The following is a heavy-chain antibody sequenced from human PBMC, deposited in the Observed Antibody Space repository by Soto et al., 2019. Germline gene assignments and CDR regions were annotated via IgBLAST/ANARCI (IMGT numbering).Heavy chain of an antibody. CDR2: IYYSGST. CDR1: GGSISSSSYY. Sequence: QLQLQESGPGLVKPSETLSLTCTVSGGSISSSSYYWGWIRQPPGKGLEWIGSIYYSGSTYYNPSLKSRVTISVDTSKNQFSLKLSSVTAADTAVYYCARKGGDGYKFDYWGQGTLVTVSS. D-gene: IGHD3-16*01. V-gene: IGHV4-39*01. J-gene: IGHJ4*02. CDR3: ARKGGDGYKFDY.